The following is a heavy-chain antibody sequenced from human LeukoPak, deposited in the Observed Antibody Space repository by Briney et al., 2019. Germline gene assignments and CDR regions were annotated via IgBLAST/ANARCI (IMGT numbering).Heavy chain of an antibody. D-gene: IGHD3-3*01. CDR3: AKAQNDFWSGYLTEPKQGYFDY. CDR1: GFTFSSYW. V-gene: IGHV3-74*01. Sequence: PGGSLRLSCAASGFTFSSYWMNWVRQAPGKGLVWVSRIASDGSSTTYADSVKGRFSISRDNAKNTLYLQMNSLRAEDTAVYYCAKAQNDFWSGYLTEPKQGYFDYWGQGTLVTVSS. J-gene: IGHJ4*02. CDR2: IASDGSST.